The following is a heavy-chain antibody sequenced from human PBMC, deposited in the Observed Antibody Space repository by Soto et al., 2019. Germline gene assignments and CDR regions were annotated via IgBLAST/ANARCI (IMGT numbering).Heavy chain of an antibody. J-gene: IGHJ4*02. CDR3: AKALHRYCSSTSCYGLDY. D-gene: IGHD2-2*01. V-gene: IGHV3-23*01. Sequence: PGGSLRLSCAASGFTFSSYAMSWVRQAPGKGLEWVSAISGSGGSTYYADSVKGRFTISRDNSMNTLYLQMNSLRAEDTAVYYCAKALHRYCSSTSCYGLDYWGQGTLVTVSS. CDR1: GFTFSSYA. CDR2: ISGSGGST.